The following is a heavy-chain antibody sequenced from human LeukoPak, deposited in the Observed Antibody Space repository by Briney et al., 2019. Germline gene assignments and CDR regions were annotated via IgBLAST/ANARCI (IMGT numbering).Heavy chain of an antibody. CDR1: GFTFSSYA. V-gene: IGHV3-30-3*01. J-gene: IGHJ4*02. CDR2: ISYDGSNK. CDR3: TRDGIVVVPAAIFDY. Sequence: GGSLRLSCAASGFTFSSYAMHWVRQAPGKGLEWVAVISYDGSNKYYADSVKGRFTISRDNSKNTLYLQMNSLRAEDTAVYYCTRDGIVVVPAAIFDYWGQGTLDTVSS. D-gene: IGHD2-2*01.